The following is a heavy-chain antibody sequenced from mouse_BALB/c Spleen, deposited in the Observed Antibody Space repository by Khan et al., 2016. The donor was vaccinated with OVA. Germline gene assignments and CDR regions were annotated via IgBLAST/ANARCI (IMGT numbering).Heavy chain of an antibody. CDR2: KSYSGST. D-gene: IGHD1-1*01. CDR1: GYSITSDYA. V-gene: IGHV3-2*02. J-gene: IGHJ2*01. CDR3: ESGGLLLRNPAYFDY. Sequence: EVQLQESGPGLLKPSQSLSLTCTVTGYSITSDYAWNWIRQFPGNKLEWMAYKSYSGSTTYSPSLRSRIPFTRATSKNQSFLQLNSGTTENTAPYVVESGGLLLRNPAYFDYWGQGTTVTVSS.